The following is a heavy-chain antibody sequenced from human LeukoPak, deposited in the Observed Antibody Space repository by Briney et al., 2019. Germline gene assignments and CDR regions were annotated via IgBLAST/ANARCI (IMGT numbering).Heavy chain of an antibody. V-gene: IGHV3-9*01. CDR2: ISWNSGSI. D-gene: IGHD1-26*01. CDR1: GFTFDDYA. CDR3: AKDSVRLGGSYYVPFDY. J-gene: IGHJ4*02. Sequence: PGGSLRLSCAASGFTFDDYAMHWVRQAPGKGLEWGSGISWNSGSIGYADSVKGRFTISRDNAKNSLYLQMNSLRAEDTALYYCAKDSVRLGGSYYVPFDYWGQGTLVTVSS.